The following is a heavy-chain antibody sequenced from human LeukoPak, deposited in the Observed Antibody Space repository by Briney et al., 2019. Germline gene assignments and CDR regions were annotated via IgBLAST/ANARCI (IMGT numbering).Heavy chain of an antibody. CDR3: ARGIHDVVVVAAGYFDL. CDR1: GGSISSGGYY. CDR2: IYYSGST. D-gene: IGHD2-15*01. V-gene: IGHV4-31*03. Sequence: PSETLSLTCTVSGGSISSGGYYWSWIRQHLGKGLEWIGYIYYSGSTYYNPSLKSRVTISVDTSKNQFSLKLSSVTAADTAVYYCARGIHDVVVVAAGYFDLWGRGTLVTVSS. J-gene: IGHJ2*01.